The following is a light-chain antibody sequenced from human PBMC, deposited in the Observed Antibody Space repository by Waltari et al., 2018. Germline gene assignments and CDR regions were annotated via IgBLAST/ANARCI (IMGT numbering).Light chain of an antibody. CDR1: ISDIGNYGY. Sequence: QSVLTQPASVSGSPGQSITVSCRGTISDIGNYGYVSWYQQHPGRAPKLIIYEVTNRPSGVSSRFSGSKSGNPASLTISGLQAEDDANYYCSSFSSSSTPYVFGSGTKVTVL. J-gene: IGLJ1*01. CDR3: SSFSSSSTPYV. V-gene: IGLV2-14*03. CDR2: EVT.